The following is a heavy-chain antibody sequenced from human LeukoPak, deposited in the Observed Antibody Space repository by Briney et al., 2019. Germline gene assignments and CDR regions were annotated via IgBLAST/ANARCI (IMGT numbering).Heavy chain of an antibody. CDR2: ISYDGSNK. CDR3: ARDVRSGSYQYYFDY. Sequence: PGRSLRLSCAASGFTFNSYAMHWVRQAQGKGLEWVAVISYDGSNKYYADSVKGRFTISRDNSKNTLYLQMNSLRAEDTAVYYCARDVRSGSYQYYFDYWGQGTLITVSS. V-gene: IGHV3-30*01. D-gene: IGHD1-26*01. CDR1: GFTFNSYA. J-gene: IGHJ4*02.